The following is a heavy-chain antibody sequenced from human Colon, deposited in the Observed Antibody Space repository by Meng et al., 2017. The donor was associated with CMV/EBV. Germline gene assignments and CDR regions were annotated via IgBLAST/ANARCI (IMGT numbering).Heavy chain of an antibody. CDR1: GFTFSSYA. V-gene: IGHV3-23*01. D-gene: IGHD1/OR15-1a*01. CDR2: ISGSGGST. Sequence: GESLKISCAASGFTFSSYAMSWVRQAPGKGLEWVSDISGSGGSTYYADSVKGRFTISRDNSKNTLYLQMNSLRAEDTAVYYCEQGRNDDWGQGTGVTVSS. J-gene: IGHJ4*02. CDR3: EQGRNDD.